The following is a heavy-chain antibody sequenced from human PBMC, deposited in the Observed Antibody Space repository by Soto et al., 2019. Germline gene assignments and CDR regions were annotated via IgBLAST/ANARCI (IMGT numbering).Heavy chain of an antibody. CDR1: GGSISSYY. CDR2: IYYSGST. CDR3: ASMVRGVYHNFEY. Sequence: SETLSLTCTVSGGSISSYYWSWIRQPPGKGLEWIGYIYYSGSTNYNPPLKSRVTISVDTSKNQFSLKLSSVTAADTAVYYCASMVRGVYHNFEYWGQGTLVTLSS. V-gene: IGHV4-59*08. J-gene: IGHJ4*02. D-gene: IGHD3-10*01.